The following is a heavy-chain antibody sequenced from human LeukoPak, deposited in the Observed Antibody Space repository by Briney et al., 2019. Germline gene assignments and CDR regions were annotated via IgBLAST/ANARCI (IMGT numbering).Heavy chain of an antibody. CDR2: INPNSGGT. V-gene: IGHV1-2*02. CDR3: ARTAFLYSSRPPDY. CDR1: GYTFTGYY. D-gene: IGHD6-13*01. J-gene: IGHJ4*02. Sequence: ASVKVSCKASGYTFTGYYMHWVRQAPGQGLEWMGWINPNSGGTNYAQKFQGRVTMTTDTSTSTAYMELRSLRSDDTAVYYCARTAFLYSSRPPDYWGQGTLVTVSS.